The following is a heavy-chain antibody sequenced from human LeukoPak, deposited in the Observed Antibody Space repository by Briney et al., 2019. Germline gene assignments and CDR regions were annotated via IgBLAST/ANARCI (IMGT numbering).Heavy chain of an antibody. CDR1: GFTFSSYW. CDR2: MNSDGSSI. D-gene: IGHD3-22*01. V-gene: IGHV3-74*01. CDR3: ARERFHYDV. Sequence: GGSLRLSCAASGFTFSSYWMHWVRQVPGRGLVWVSRMNSDGSSITYADAVRGRFSISRDNAKNTLYLQMNSLRVEDTALYYCARERFHYDVWGQGTLVTVSS. J-gene: IGHJ4*02.